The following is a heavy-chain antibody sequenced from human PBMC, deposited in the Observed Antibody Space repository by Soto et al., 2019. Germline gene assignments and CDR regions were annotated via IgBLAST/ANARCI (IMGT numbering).Heavy chain of an antibody. D-gene: IGHD3-3*01. V-gene: IGHV3-23*01. Sequence: EVQLLESGGGLVQPGGSLRLSCAASGFTFSSYVMSWVRQAPGKGLEWVSAISGSGGSTYYADSVKGRFTISRDNSKNTLYLQMNSLRAEDTAVYYCAKGVRRITIFGVVIKLGGMDVWGQGTTVTVSS. J-gene: IGHJ6*02. CDR3: AKGVRRITIFGVVIKLGGMDV. CDR2: ISGSGGST. CDR1: GFTFSSYV.